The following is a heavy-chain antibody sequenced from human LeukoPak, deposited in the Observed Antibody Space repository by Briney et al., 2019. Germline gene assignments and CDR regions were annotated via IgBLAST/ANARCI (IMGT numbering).Heavy chain of an antibody. V-gene: IGHV4-30-4*01. D-gene: IGHD3-22*01. CDR2: MYYSGST. CDR1: GGSISSGDYY. CDR3: VRPYYYDSRIDP. Sequence: SQTLSLTCTVSGGSISSGDYYWSWIRQPPGKGLEWIAYMYYSGSTYYNPSLKSRVTMSADTSKNQLSLKLSSVTAADTAVYYCVRPYYYDSRIDPWARESWSPSPQ. J-gene: IGHJ5*02.